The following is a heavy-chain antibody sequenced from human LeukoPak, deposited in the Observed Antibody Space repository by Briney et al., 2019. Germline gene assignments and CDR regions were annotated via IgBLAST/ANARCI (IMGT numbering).Heavy chain of an antibody. J-gene: IGHJ4*02. CDR1: GFTFSSYG. CDR2: IWYDGSNK. V-gene: IGHV3-33*01. Sequence: GWSLRLSCAASGFTFSSYGMHWVRQAPGKGLEWVAVIWYDGSNKYYADSVKGRFTISRDNSKNTLYLQMNSLRAEDTAVYYCARPAYGDYYFDYWGQGTLVTVSS. D-gene: IGHD4-17*01. CDR3: ARPAYGDYYFDY.